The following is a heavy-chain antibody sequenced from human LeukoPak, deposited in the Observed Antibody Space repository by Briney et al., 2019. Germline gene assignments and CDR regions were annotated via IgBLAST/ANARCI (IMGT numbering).Heavy chain of an antibody. V-gene: IGHV3-23*01. D-gene: IGHD6-13*01. J-gene: IGHJ5*02. Sequence: GGSLRLSCAASGFTFSSYAMSWVRQAPGKGLEWVSAISGSGGSTYYADSVKGRSTISRDNSKNTLYLQMNSLRAEDTAVYYCAKAPYLQAAAGNDPWGQGTLVTVSS. CDR3: AKAPYLQAAAGNDP. CDR1: GFTFSSYA. CDR2: ISGSGGST.